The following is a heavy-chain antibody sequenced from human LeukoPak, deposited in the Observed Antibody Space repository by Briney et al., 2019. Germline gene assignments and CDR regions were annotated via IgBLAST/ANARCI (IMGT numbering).Heavy chain of an antibody. V-gene: IGHV4-4*07. CDR3: ARLGSDFDWLFTQYYYYYLDV. Sequence: SETRSLTCTVSGGSISSYYWSWIRQPAGKGLEWIGRIYTSGSTNYNPSLKSRVTMSVDTSKHQLSLKLSSVAAADTAVYYCARLGSDFDWLFTQYYYYYLDVWGKGTTVTVSS. D-gene: IGHD3-9*01. J-gene: IGHJ6*03. CDR1: GGSISSYY. CDR2: IYTSGST.